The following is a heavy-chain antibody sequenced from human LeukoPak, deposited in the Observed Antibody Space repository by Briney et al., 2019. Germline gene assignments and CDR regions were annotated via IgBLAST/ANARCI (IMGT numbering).Heavy chain of an antibody. CDR3: ARGASGYDFWSGYWGAFDI. D-gene: IGHD3-3*01. CDR2: IYYSGST. J-gene: IGHJ3*02. Sequence: PSETLSLTCTVSGGSISSYYWSWIWQPPGKGLEWIGYIYYSGSTNYNPSLKSRVTISVDTSKNQFSLKLSSVTAADTAVYYCARGASGYDFWSGYWGAFDIWGPGTMVTVSS. V-gene: IGHV4-59*01. CDR1: GGSISSYY.